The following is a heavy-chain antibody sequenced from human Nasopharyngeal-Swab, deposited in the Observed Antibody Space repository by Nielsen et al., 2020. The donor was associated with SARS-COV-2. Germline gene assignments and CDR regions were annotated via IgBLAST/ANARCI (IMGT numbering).Heavy chain of an antibody. Sequence: GESLKISCAASGFTFSRYWIHWVRQAPGKGLEWVANINGDGSARFYVDSVRGRFTVSRDNAKNSLYLQMNNLRVEDTALYYCAGESGPNGFDIWGQGAMITVSS. D-gene: IGHD2-15*01. J-gene: IGHJ3*02. CDR3: AGESGPNGFDI. CDR1: GFTFSRYW. V-gene: IGHV3-7*01. CDR2: INGDGSAR.